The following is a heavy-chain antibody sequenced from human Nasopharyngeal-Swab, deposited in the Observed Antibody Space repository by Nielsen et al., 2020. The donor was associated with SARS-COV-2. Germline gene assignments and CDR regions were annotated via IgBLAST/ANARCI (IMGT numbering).Heavy chain of an antibody. J-gene: IGHJ4*02. Sequence: GGSLRLSCAASGFTFSNYAMSWVRQAPGKGLEWVSAISGSGGSTYYADSVKGRFTISRDNSKNTLYLQMHSLRAEDTAVYYCATPGTRCSGDTCNMWVFDYWGQGTLVTVSS. CDR1: GFTFSNYA. CDR3: ATPGTRCSGDTCNMWVFDY. V-gene: IGHV3-23*01. D-gene: IGHD2-15*01. CDR2: ISGSGGST.